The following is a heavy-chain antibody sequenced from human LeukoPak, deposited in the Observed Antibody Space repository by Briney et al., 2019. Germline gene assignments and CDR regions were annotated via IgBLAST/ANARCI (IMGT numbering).Heavy chain of an antibody. CDR3: ARHGAFLTRGFCSSSNCYVDGLQT. CDR2: FYDTVST. J-gene: IGHJ3*01. D-gene: IGHD2-2*01. CDR1: GGSLSSSY. Sequence: SETLSLTCTVSGGSLSSSYWSWVRQSPGKGLEGMGYFYDTVSTKYNPSLKRRVRISTDTSKNQLSLKLNSVTAADTAVYYCARHGAFLTRGFCSSSNCYVDGLQTWGQGIMVSVSS. V-gene: IGHV4-59*08.